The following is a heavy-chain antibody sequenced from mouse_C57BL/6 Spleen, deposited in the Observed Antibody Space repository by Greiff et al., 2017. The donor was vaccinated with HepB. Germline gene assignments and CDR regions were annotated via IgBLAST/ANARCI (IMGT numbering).Heavy chain of an antibody. V-gene: IGHV5-9-1*02. D-gene: IGHD2-5*01. J-gene: IGHJ2*01. CDR3: TRVGSNYSLDY. CDR2: ISSGGDYI. CDR1: GFTFSSYA. Sequence: EVKLMESGEGLVKPGGSLKLSCAASGFTFSSYAMSWVRQTPEKRLEWVAYISSGGDYIYYADTVKGRFTISRDNARNTLYLQMSSLKSEDTAMYYCTRVGSNYSLDYWGQGTTLTVSS.